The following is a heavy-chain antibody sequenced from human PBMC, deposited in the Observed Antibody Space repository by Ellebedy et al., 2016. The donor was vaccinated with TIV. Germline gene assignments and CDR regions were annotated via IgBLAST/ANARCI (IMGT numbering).Heavy chain of an antibody. Sequence: ASVKVSCXASGYTFTSYAMHWVRQAPGQRLEWMGWINAGNGNTKYSQKFQGRVTITRDTSASTAYMELSSLRSEDTAVYYCARGVAATRGWFDPWGQGTLVTVSS. J-gene: IGHJ5*02. CDR1: GYTFTSYA. V-gene: IGHV1-3*01. D-gene: IGHD2-15*01. CDR2: INAGNGNT. CDR3: ARGVAATRGWFDP.